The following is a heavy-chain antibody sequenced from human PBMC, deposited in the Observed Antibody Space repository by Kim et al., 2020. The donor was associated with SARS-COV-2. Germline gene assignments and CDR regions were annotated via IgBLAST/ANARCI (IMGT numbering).Heavy chain of an antibody. V-gene: IGHV1-18*01. CDR3: ARDLRDYGDYFWFDP. J-gene: IGHJ5*02. D-gene: IGHD4-17*01. Sequence: AQKLQGRGTMTTDTSTSTAYMELRSLRSDDTAVYYCARDLRDYGDYFWFDPWGQGTLVTVSS.